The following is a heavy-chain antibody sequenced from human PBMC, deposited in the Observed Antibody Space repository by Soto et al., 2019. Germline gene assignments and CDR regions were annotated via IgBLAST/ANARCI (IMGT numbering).Heavy chain of an antibody. CDR3: ERGRPLPAHRFFDY. J-gene: IGHJ4*02. CDR2: INHSGST. D-gene: IGHD3-3*01. CDR1: GGSFSGYY. Sequence: SETLSLTCAIYGGSFSGYYWSWIRQPPGKGLEWIGEINHSGSTNYNPSLKSRVTISVDTSKNQFSLKLSSVTAADTAVYYCERGRPLPAHRFFDYGGQGTRVTVSS. V-gene: IGHV4-34*01.